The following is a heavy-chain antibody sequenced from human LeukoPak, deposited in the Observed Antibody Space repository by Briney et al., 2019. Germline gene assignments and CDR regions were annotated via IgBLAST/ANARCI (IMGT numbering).Heavy chain of an antibody. D-gene: IGHD5-12*01. Sequence: SETLSLTCAVYGGSFSDYFWSWIRKPPGKGLEWIGEISHSGSTTYNPSLRSRVTISGDTSKKQFSLKLSSVTAADTAVYYCAREGGYDMYYFDYWGQGTLVTVSS. CDR2: ISHSGST. J-gene: IGHJ4*02. CDR3: AREGGYDMYYFDY. CDR1: GGSFSDYF. V-gene: IGHV4-34*01.